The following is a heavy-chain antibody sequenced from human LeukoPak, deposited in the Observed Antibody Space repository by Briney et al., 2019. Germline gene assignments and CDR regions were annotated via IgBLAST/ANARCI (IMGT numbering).Heavy chain of an antibody. CDR1: GGSISSYY. D-gene: IGHD2-2*02. CDR3: ARIRAGYCSSTSCYRASYYYYGMDV. CDR2: IYYSGST. J-gene: IGHJ6*02. V-gene: IGHV4-59*01. Sequence: SETLSLTCTVSGGSISSYYWSWIRQPPGKGLEWIGYIYYSGSTNYNPSLKSRVTISVDTSKNQFSLKLSSVTAADTAVYYCARIRAGYCSSTSCYRASYYYYGMDVWGQGTTVTVS.